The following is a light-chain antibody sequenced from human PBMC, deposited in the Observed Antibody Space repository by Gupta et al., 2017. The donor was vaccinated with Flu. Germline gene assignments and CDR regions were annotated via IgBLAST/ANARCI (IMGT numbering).Light chain of an antibody. CDR1: QGISSY. CDR2: SAS. V-gene: IGKV1-9*01. Sequence: DIQLTQSPSFLSASVGDRVTITFRASQGISSYLAWYQQKPGKAPKLLIYSASTLQSGVPSRFSGSGSGAEFTLAISSLQSEDFATYNCQQLKSYPITFGQGTRLEIK. CDR3: QQLKSYPIT. J-gene: IGKJ5*01.